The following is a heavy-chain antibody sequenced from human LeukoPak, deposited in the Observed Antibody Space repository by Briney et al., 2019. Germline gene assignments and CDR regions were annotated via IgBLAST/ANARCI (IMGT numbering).Heavy chain of an antibody. CDR1: GGSISGYY. Sequence: PSETLSLTCTVSGGSISGYYWSWIRQPPGKGLEWIGEINHSGSTNYNPSLKSRVTISVDTSKNQFSLKLSSVTAADTAVYYCARGPGYSSSWYWVFWGQGTLVTVSS. D-gene: IGHD6-13*01. J-gene: IGHJ4*02. CDR2: INHSGST. CDR3: ARGPGYSSSWYWVF. V-gene: IGHV4-34*01.